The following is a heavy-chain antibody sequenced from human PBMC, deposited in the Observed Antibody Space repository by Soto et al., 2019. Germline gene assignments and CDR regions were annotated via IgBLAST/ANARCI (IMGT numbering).Heavy chain of an antibody. CDR2: VYYSGSS. D-gene: IGHD3-22*01. Sequence: PSETLSLTCSVSGGSINNNDYYWGWTRQTPGKGLERIGYVYYSGSSDYIPSLKGRLSMSIDKSKNQFHLKLNSVTAADTATYFCARMSYFYDKWYFDIWGRGTLVTVSS. J-gene: IGHJ2*01. CDR1: GGSINNNDYY. CDR3: ARMSYFYDKWYFDI. V-gene: IGHV4-30-4*01.